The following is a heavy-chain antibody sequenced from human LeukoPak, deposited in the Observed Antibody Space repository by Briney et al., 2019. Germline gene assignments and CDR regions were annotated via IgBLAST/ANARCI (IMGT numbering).Heavy chain of an antibody. V-gene: IGHV3-33*01. Sequence: AGGSLRLSCAASGFTFSSYGMNWVRQAPGKGLEWVAVIWFDGSNKYYADSVKGRITISRDNYKNTLYLQMNTLRAEDTAVYYCARDRDWGCSYCSYWGQGTLVTVSS. CDR2: IWFDGSNK. CDR1: GFTFSSYG. CDR3: ARDRDWGCSYCSY. J-gene: IGHJ4*02. D-gene: IGHD7-27*01.